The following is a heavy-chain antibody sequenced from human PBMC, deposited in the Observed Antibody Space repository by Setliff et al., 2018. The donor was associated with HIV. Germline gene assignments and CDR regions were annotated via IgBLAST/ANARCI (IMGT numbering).Heavy chain of an antibody. CDR1: GFNIEEYA. V-gene: IGHV3-20*01. D-gene: IGHD2-15*01. J-gene: IGHJ1*01. CDR3: AREGPPVDVAGRYLQH. Sequence: GGSLRLSCVGSGFNIEEYAMAWVRQVPGKGLEWVSRIKTDSSSTDYADSVKGRFTISRDNGRNTLYLQMNSLRDEDSAVYHCAREGPPVDVAGRYLQHWGRGTLVTVSS. CDR2: IKTDSSST.